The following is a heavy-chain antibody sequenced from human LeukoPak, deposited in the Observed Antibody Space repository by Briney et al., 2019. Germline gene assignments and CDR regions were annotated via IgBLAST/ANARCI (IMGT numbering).Heavy chain of an antibody. CDR2: ISSSSSYI. CDR1: GFTLRTYA. Sequence: GGSLRLSCVASGFTLRTYAMHWVRQAPGKGLEWVSSISSSSSYIYYADSVKGRFTISRDNAKNSLYLQMNSLRAEDTAVYYCARDRSGSYNGIIDYWGQGTLVTVSS. J-gene: IGHJ4*02. V-gene: IGHV3-21*01. CDR3: ARDRSGSYNGIIDY. D-gene: IGHD1-26*01.